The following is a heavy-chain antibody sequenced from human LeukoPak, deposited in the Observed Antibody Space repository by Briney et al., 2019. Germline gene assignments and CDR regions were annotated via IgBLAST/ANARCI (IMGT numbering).Heavy chain of an antibody. J-gene: IGHJ6*03. D-gene: IGHD6-19*01. CDR3: AREALSSGWEYYYYYYMDV. Sequence: SETLSLTCAVYGGSFSGYYWSWIRQPPGKGLEWIGEINHSGSTNYNPSLKSRVTISVDTSKNQFSLKLSSVTAADTAVYYCAREALSSGWEYYYYYYMDVWGKGTTVTVSS. V-gene: IGHV4-34*01. CDR1: GGSFSGYY. CDR2: INHSGST.